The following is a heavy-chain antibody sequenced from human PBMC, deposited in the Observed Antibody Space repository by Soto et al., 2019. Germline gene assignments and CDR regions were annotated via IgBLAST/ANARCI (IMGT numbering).Heavy chain of an antibody. D-gene: IGHD3-10*01. Sequence: PSETLSLTCSVSGGSISTSSSTYYWGWMRQPPGKGLEWIASFFYSGSTNYNPSLKSRVTISVDTSKNQFSLKLSSVTAADTAVYYCARVSGIYYYGMDVWGQGTTVTVSS. V-gene: IGHV4-39*07. CDR1: GGSISTSSSTYY. CDR2: FFYSGST. CDR3: ARVSGIYYYGMDV. J-gene: IGHJ6*02.